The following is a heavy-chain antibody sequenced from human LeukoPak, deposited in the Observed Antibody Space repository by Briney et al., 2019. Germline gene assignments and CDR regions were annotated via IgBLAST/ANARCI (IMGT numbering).Heavy chain of an antibody. D-gene: IGHD2-15*01. CDR2: IIPIFGAA. Sequence: GASVKVSCTASGGTFSSYAISWVRQAPGQGLEWMGGIIPIFGAANYAQKFQGGVTITADESTSTAYMELSSLRSEDTAVYYCARDLKGYCSGGSCYGNWFDPWGQGTLVTVSS. CDR3: ARDLKGYCSGGSCYGNWFDP. V-gene: IGHV1-69*13. J-gene: IGHJ5*02. CDR1: GGTFSSYA.